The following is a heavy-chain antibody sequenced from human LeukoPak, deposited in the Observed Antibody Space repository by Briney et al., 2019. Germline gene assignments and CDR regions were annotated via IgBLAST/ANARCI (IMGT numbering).Heavy chain of an antibody. CDR2: IKQDGSEK. D-gene: IGHD3-10*02. J-gene: IGHJ6*04. V-gene: IGHV3-7*01. CDR3: AELGITMIGGV. CDR1: GFPFSSYW. Sequence: GGSLILSCAAPGFPFSSYWMRWVRQTPGKGLEMVANIKQDGSEKYYVDSVKGRFTSSRDKAKNSLYLQMNSLRAEDTAVYYCAELGITMIGGVWGKGTTVTISS.